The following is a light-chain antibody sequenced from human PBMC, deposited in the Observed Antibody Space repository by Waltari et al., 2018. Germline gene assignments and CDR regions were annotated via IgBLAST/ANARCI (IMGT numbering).Light chain of an antibody. V-gene: IGKV3-20*01. Sequence: IVLTQSPGTPSLSPGERATLSCRASQSVTSSFLAWYQQKPGQAPRLLIYGASSRATGIPDRFSGSGSGTDFTLTISRLEPEDFAVYFCQQYGSSPGYTFGQGTKLEIK. J-gene: IGKJ2*01. CDR2: GAS. CDR3: QQYGSSPGYT. CDR1: QSVTSSF.